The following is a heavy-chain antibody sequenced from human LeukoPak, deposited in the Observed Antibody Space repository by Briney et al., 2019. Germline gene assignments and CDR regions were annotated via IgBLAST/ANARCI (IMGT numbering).Heavy chain of an antibody. CDR2: IYTSGST. Sequence: PSETLSLTCTVSGGSISSNYWSWLRQPAGKGLEWIGRIYTSGSTNYNPSLKSRVIISVDKSKNQFSLKLSSVTAADTAVYYCARDGSVPGDYFDYWGQGTLVTVSS. D-gene: IGHD1-1*01. J-gene: IGHJ4*02. CDR1: GGSISSNY. V-gene: IGHV4-4*07. CDR3: ARDGSVPGDYFDY.